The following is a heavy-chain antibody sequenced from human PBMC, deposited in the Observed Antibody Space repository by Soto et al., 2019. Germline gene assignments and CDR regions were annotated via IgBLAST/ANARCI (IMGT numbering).Heavy chain of an antibody. J-gene: IGHJ4*02. Sequence: GGSLRLSCAASGFTFSNAWMNWVRQAPGKGLEWVGRIKSKTDGGTTDYAAPVKGRFTISRDDSKNTLYLQMNSLKTEDTAVYYCTTGLDYYDSSGYYEGLDYWGQGTLVTVSS. D-gene: IGHD3-22*01. CDR1: GFTFSNAW. V-gene: IGHV3-15*07. CDR2: IKSKTDGGTT. CDR3: TTGLDYYDSSGYYEGLDY.